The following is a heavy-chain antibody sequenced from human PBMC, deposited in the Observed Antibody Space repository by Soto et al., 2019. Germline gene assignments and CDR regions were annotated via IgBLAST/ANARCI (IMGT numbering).Heavy chain of an antibody. V-gene: IGHV4-59*01. CDR1: GGSISSYY. D-gene: IGHD3-22*01. CDR3: ARMNYYDTSGYPFDY. Sequence: ETLSLTCTVSGGSISSYYWSWIRQPPGKGLEWIGYIYFRGTTNYNPSLKSRVTMSADTSKNQFSLKLNSVTAADTAVYYCARMNYYDTSGYPFDYWGQGMMVTVS. CDR2: IYFRGTT. J-gene: IGHJ4*02.